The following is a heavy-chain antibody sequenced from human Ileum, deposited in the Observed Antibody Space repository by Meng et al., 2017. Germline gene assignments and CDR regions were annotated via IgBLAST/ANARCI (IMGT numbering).Heavy chain of an antibody. CDR1: GFTFSNFP. CDR2: MSYDEITE. D-gene: IGHD3-10*01. V-gene: IGHV3-30*04. CDR3: VRENYYGSGRLGAFHV. J-gene: IGHJ3*01. Sequence: GGSLRLSCAASGFTFSNFPMHWVRQAPGKGLEWVAVMSYDEITEYYADSVKDRFSVARVNSKNTLYLQMNSLGTEDTAVYYCVRENYYGSGRLGAFHVWGQGTEVTVSS.